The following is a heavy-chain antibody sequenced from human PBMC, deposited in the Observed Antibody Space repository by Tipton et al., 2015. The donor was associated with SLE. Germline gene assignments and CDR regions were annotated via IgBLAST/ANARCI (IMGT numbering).Heavy chain of an antibody. CDR2: IYYSGST. CDR1: GASISSYY. Sequence: TLSLTCTVSGASISSYYWSWIRQPPGKGLEWIGYIYYSGSTIHNPSLKSRVTISVDTSKNQFSLKLSSVTAADTAVYYCARIVAAAGTRYFDYWGQGTLVTVSS. V-gene: IGHV4-59*12. J-gene: IGHJ4*02. D-gene: IGHD6-13*01. CDR3: ARIVAAAGTRYFDY.